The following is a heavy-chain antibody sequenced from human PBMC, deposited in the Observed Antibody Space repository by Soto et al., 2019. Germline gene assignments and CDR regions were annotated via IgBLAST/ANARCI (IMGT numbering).Heavy chain of an antibody. CDR2: IIPILGIA. Sequence: QVQLVXXXAXVKXPGSSVKVSCKASGGTFSSYTISWVRQXPGQGLEWMGRIIPILGIANYXXXXXXXXXXXXXXXXXXXXXXXXXXXXEXTAVYXXARXREDXXWDWGQGXLVTV. CDR3: ARXREDXXWD. D-gene: IGHD2-8*01. V-gene: IGHV1-69*02. J-gene: IGHJ4*02. CDR1: GGTFSSYT.